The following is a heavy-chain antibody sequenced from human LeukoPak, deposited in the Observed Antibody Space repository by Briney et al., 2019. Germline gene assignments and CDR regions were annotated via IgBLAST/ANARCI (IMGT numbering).Heavy chain of an antibody. CDR2: ISSSGSTI. CDR1: GFTFSDYY. Sequence: GGSLRRSCAASGFTFSDYYMSWIRQAPGKGLEWVSYISSSGSTIYYADSVKGRFTISRDNAKNSLYLQMNSLRAEDTAVYYCARVNYYGSGSYYTTDYWGQGTLVTVSS. J-gene: IGHJ4*02. CDR3: ARVNYYGSGSYYTTDY. V-gene: IGHV3-11*04. D-gene: IGHD3-10*01.